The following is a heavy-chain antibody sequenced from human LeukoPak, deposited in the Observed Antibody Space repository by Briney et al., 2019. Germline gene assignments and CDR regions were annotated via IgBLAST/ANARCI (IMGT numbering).Heavy chain of an antibody. D-gene: IGHD2-21*01. CDR2: IYYSGST. V-gene: IGHV4-39*01. J-gene: IGHJ4*02. CDR1: GGSISSSSYY. Sequence: PSETLSLTCTVSGGSISSSSYYWGWIRQPPGKGLEWIGSIYYSGSTYYNPSLKSRVTISVDTSKNQFSLKLSSVTAADTAVYYCARRMIDYFDYWGQGTLVTVSS. CDR3: ARRMIDYFDY.